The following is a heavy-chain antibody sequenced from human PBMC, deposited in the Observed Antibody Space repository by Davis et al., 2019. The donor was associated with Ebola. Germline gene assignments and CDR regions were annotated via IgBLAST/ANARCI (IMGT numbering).Heavy chain of an antibody. J-gene: IGHJ4*02. D-gene: IGHD1-26*01. CDR1: GGSISSSS. V-gene: IGHV3-48*01. CDR3: AKSDGGSYLAY. Sequence: ETLSLTCTVSGGSISSSSYYWGWIRQPPGKGLEWVSYISSSSSTTYYADSVKGRFTISRDNSKNTLYLQMNSLRAEDTAVYYCAKSDGGSYLAYWGQGTLVTVSS. CDR2: ISSSSSTT.